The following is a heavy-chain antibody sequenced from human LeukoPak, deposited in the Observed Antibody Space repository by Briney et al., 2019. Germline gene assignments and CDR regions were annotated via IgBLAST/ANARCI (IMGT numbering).Heavy chain of an antibody. CDR2: INPNSGGT. D-gene: IGHD3-22*01. Sequence: ASVKVSCKASGYTYTGYYMHWVRQAPGQGLEWMGWINPNSGGTNYAQKFQGWVTMTRDTSISTAYMELSRLRSDDTAVYYCARTYYYDSSGANDAFDIWGQGTMVTVSS. CDR1: GYTYTGYY. V-gene: IGHV1-2*04. J-gene: IGHJ3*02. CDR3: ARTYYYDSSGANDAFDI.